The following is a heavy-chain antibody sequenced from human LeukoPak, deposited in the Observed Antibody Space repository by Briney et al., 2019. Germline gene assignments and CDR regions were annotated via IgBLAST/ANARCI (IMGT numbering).Heavy chain of an antibody. J-gene: IGHJ5*02. D-gene: IGHD1-1*01. V-gene: IGHV4-61*02. CDR3: ARRGTGLDWFDP. CDR2: IYTSGST. CDR1: GGSISSGSYY. Sequence: PSQTLSLTCTVSGGSISSGSYYWSWIRQPAGKGLEWIGRIYTSGSTNYNPSLKSRVTISVDTSKNQFSLKLSSVTAADTAVYYCARRGTGLDWFDPWGQGTLVTVSS.